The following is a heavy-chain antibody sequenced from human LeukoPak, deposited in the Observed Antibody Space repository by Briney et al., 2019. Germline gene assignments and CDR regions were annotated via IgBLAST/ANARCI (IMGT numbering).Heavy chain of an antibody. J-gene: IGHJ6*02. V-gene: IGHV3-74*03. Sequence: PGGSLRLSGAASGFTFSSYWMHWVRHAAGKGLVWVSRINSDGSSTTYADSMKGRFTISRDNAKNTLYLQMNSLRDEDTAVYYCARVGYYDFWSGYSFYYYYGMDVWGQGTTVTVSS. CDR3: ARVGYYDFWSGYSFYYYYGMDV. CDR2: INSDGSST. D-gene: IGHD3-3*01. CDR1: GFTFSSYW.